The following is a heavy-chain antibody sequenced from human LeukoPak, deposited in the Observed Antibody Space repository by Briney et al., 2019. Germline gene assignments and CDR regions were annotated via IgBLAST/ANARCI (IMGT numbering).Heavy chain of an antibody. J-gene: IGHJ4*02. CDR1: GGSISSSSYY. CDR2: IYYSGST. V-gene: IGHV4-30-4*08. CDR3: ARSPSLYFDY. Sequence: SETLSLTCTVSGGSISSSSYYWGWIRQPPGKGLEWIGYIYYSGSTYYNPSLKSRVTISVDTSKNQFSLKLSSVTAADTAVYYCARSPSLYFDYWGQGTLVTVSS.